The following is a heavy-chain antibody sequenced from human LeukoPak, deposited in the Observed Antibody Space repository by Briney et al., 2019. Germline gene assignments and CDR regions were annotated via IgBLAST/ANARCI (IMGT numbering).Heavy chain of an antibody. Sequence: SETLSLTCTVSGGSISSYYWSWIRQPPGKRLEWIGYIYYSGSTNYNPSLKSRVTISVDTSKNQFSLKLSSVTAADTAVYYCARASNEREGGDYWGQGTLVTVSS. CDR2: IYYSGST. J-gene: IGHJ4*02. CDR3: ARASNEREGGDY. D-gene: IGHD4-11*01. V-gene: IGHV4-59*01. CDR1: GGSISSYY.